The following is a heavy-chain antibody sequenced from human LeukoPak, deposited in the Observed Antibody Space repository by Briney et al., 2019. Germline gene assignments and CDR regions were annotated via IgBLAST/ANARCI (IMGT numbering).Heavy chain of an antibody. J-gene: IGHJ4*02. Sequence: KSSETLSLTCTVSGGSISSYYWSWIRQPPGKGLEWIGRIYTSGSTNYNPSLKSRVMMSVDTSKNQFSLKLSSVTAADTAVYYCARDHYYGSGSYFDYWGQGTLVTVSS. CDR3: ARDHYYGSGSYFDY. CDR2: IYTSGST. V-gene: IGHV4-4*07. D-gene: IGHD3-10*01. CDR1: GGSISSYY.